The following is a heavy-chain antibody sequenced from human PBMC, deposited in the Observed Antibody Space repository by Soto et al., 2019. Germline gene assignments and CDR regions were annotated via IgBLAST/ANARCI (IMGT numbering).Heavy chain of an antibody. CDR3: AKGPPVGLQYFQY. CDR1: VYTFTSYG. CDR2: ISAYNGNT. D-gene: IGHD1-26*01. V-gene: IGHV1-18*01. J-gene: IGHJ1*01. Sequence: ASGKVSCKASVYTFTSYGISCVRQAPGQGLEWMGWISAYNGNTNYAQKLQGRVTMTTDTSTSTAYMELRSLSDEDTALYYCAKGPPVGLQYFQYWGQGTLVTVSS.